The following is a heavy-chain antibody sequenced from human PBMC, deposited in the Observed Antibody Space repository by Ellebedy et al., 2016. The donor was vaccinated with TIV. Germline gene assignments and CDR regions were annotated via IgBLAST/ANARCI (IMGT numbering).Heavy chain of an antibody. Sequence: ASVKVSCXASGYTFSSYLMHWVRQAPGQGLEWMGIINPSGGSTSYAQKFQGRVTLTRDTSTSTVYMELSSLRSEDTAVYYCARDLFGGVTADYWGQGTLVTVSS. CDR2: INPSGGST. D-gene: IGHD3-16*01. J-gene: IGHJ4*02. CDR3: ARDLFGGVTADY. CDR1: GYTFSSYL. V-gene: IGHV1-46*01.